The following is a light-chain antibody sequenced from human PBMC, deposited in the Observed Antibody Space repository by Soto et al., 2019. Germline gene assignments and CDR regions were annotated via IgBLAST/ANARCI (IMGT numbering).Light chain of an antibody. J-gene: IGKJ2*01. V-gene: IGKV1-5*01. CDR2: DAS. CDR1: QSISGW. CDR3: NHYNGPPGT. Sequence: DIQMTQSPSTLSASVGDRLTITCRASQSISGWLAWYQQKPGKPPKLLIYDASSLARGAPSRFSGSGSETESPSTITTLQPDDFETNYGNHYNGPPGTFGKGTKL.